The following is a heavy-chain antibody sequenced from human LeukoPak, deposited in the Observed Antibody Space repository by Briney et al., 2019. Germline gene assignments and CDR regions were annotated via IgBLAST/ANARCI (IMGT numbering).Heavy chain of an antibody. Sequence: NPSETLSLTCTVSGGSISSYYWSWIRQPAGKGLEWIGRIYTSGSTNYNPSLKSRVTMSVDTSKNQFSLKLSSVTAADTAVYYCAREGVVTTDYYYYGMDVWGQGTTVTVSS. D-gene: IGHD4-23*01. V-gene: IGHV4-4*07. J-gene: IGHJ6*02. CDR2: IYTSGST. CDR1: GGSISSYY. CDR3: AREGVVTTDYYYYGMDV.